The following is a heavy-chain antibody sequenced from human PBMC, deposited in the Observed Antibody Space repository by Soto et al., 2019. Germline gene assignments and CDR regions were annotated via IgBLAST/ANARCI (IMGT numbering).Heavy chain of an antibody. CDR3: TTDVLYCSGGSCYSILFDRGMDV. D-gene: IGHD2-15*01. CDR2: IKSKTDGGTT. Sequence: GSLRLSCAASGFTFSNAWMNWVRQAPGKGLEWVGRIKSKTDGGTTDYAAPVKGRFTISRDDSKNTLYLQMNSLKTEDTAVYYCTTDVLYCSGGSCYSILFDRGMDVWGQGTTVTVSS. J-gene: IGHJ6*02. CDR1: GFTFSNAW. V-gene: IGHV3-15*07.